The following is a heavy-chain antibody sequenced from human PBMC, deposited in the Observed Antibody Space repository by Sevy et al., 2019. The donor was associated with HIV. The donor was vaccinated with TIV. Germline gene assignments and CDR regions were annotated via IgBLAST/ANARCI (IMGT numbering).Heavy chain of an antibody. J-gene: IGHJ6*02. CDR1: GFTFSSYW. CDR3: ARVTRVDHYGMDV. Sequence: GGSLRLSCAASGFTFSSYWMSWVHQAPGKGLEWVANIKQDGSEKYYVDSVKGRFTISRDNAKNSLYLQMNSLRAEDTAVYYCARVTRVDHYGMDVWGQGTTVTVSS. CDR2: IKQDGSEK. V-gene: IGHV3-7*01. D-gene: IGHD1-20*01.